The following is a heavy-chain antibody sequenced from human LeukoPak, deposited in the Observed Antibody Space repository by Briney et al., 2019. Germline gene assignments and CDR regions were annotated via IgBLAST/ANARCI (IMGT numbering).Heavy chain of an antibody. J-gene: IGHJ6*03. CDR2: ISSGSSTI. CDR3: ARALGSSGNYWSYYYYMDV. V-gene: IGHV3-48*01. D-gene: IGHD3-22*01. Sequence: QPGGSLRLSCAASGFTFSSYSMNWVRQAPGKRLEWVSYISSGSSTIYYADSVKGRFTISRDNAKNSLYLQMTSLRAEDTAVYYCARALGSSGNYWSYYYYMDVWGKGTTVTVSS. CDR1: GFTFSSYS.